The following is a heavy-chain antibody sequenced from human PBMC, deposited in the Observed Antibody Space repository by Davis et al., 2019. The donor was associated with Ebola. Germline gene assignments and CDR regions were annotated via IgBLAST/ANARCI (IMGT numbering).Heavy chain of an antibody. V-gene: IGHV3-9*01. D-gene: IGHD3-22*01. Sequence: SLKISCAASGFTFDDYAMHWVRQAPGKGLEWVSGISWNSGSIDYADSVKGRFTISRDNAKNSLYLQMNSLRAEDTAVYYCAKANSSGYYQNWIDPWGQGTLVTVSS. CDR2: ISWNSGSI. J-gene: IGHJ5*02. CDR3: AKANSSGYYQNWIDP. CDR1: GFTFDDYA.